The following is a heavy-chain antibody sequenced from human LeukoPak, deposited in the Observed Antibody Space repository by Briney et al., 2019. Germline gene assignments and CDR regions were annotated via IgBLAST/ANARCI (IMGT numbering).Heavy chain of an antibody. D-gene: IGHD3-9*01. J-gene: IGHJ4*02. V-gene: IGHV1-18*01. CDR1: GYTFTSYG. Sequence: ASVKVSCKASGYTFTSYGISWVRQAPGQGLEWMGWISAYNGNTNYAQKLQGRVTMTTDTSTSTAYMELRSLRSDDTAVYYCARDKGERYFDWFVDYWGQGTLVTVSS. CDR2: ISAYNGNT. CDR3: ARDKGERYFDWFVDY.